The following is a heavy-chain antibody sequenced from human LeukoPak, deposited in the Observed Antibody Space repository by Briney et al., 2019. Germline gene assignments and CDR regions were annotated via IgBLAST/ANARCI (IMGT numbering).Heavy chain of an antibody. J-gene: IGHJ4*02. D-gene: IGHD3-22*01. CDR2: ISYDGSNK. CDR3: ARPYYYDSSGLYY. Sequence: GGSLRLSCADSGFTFSSYAMHCIRQAPGKGLEWVAVISYDGSNKYYADSVKGRFTISRDNSKNTLYLQMNSLRAEDTAVYYCARPYYYDSSGLYYSGQGTLVTVSS. V-gene: IGHV3-30-3*01. CDR1: GFTFSSYA.